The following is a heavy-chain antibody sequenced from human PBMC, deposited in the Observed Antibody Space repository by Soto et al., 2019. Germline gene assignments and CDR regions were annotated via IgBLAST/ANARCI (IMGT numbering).Heavy chain of an antibody. CDR3: AKDLPVELLPTCFDP. Sequence: PGGPLRLSRAASGFPFSSYALSWVRHSPRKGLEWVSVISGSGSSTYYVDSVKGRFTISRDNSKNTLYLQMNSLRVEDTALYYCAKDLPVELLPTCFDPWGQGTLVTVSS. J-gene: IGHJ5*02. CDR2: ISGSGSST. CDR1: GFPFSSYA. D-gene: IGHD1-26*01. V-gene: IGHV3-23*01.